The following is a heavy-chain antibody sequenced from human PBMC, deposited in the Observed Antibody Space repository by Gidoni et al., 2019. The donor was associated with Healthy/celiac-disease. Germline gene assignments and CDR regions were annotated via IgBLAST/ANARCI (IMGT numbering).Heavy chain of an antibody. D-gene: IGHD3-22*01. CDR1: GGTFSSYA. CDR2: LIPIFGKA. CDR3: ARVYYYDSSGANWFDP. Sequence: QVLLVQSVAEVKKPGSSVQLPCKASGGTFSSYAISWVRQDPGQGLEWMGGLIPIFGKANYEQKVKGRVTITADESTSTAYMELSRLRAEDTAVYCCARVYYYDSSGANWFDPWGQGTLVTVSS. J-gene: IGHJ5*02. V-gene: IGHV1-69*01.